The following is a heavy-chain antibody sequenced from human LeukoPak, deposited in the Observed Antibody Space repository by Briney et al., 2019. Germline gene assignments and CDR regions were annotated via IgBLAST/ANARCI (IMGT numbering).Heavy chain of an antibody. CDR3: ARGNNPYYFDY. CDR1: GCSINSGDYY. CDR2: IYYNGNS. J-gene: IGHJ4*02. D-gene: IGHD2/OR15-2a*01. Sequence: SETLSLTCTVSGCSINSGDYYWSWIRQPPGKGLVWNGYIYYNGNSFYNPSLKSRVTISVDTSKTHVSLNLSTVTAADAAVYYCARGNNPYYFDYWGQGTLVTVSS. V-gene: IGHV4-30-4*08.